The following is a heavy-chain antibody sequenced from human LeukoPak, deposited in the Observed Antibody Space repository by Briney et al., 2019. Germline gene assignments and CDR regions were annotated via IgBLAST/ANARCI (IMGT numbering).Heavy chain of an antibody. Sequence: ASVKVSCKASGFTFSSYGISWVRQASGQGLEWMGWVSAYNGGTNYAQKVQGRVTMTTDTSTSTAYMELRSLRSDDTAVYYCARVAEYHLLYYFDYWGQGTLLTVSS. D-gene: IGHD2-2*01. J-gene: IGHJ4*02. CDR2: VSAYNGGT. CDR1: GFTFSSYG. CDR3: ARVAEYHLLYYFDY. V-gene: IGHV1-18*01.